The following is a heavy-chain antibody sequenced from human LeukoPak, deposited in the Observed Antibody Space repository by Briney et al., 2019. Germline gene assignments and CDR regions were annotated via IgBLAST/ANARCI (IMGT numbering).Heavy chain of an antibody. V-gene: IGHV3-66*04. CDR3: ARLLLWFGDRYFDY. J-gene: IGHJ4*02. Sequence: GGSLRLSCTASGFTFGDYAMSWVRQAPGKGLEWVSVIYSGGSTYYADSVEGRFTISRDNSKNTLYLQTNSLRAEDTAVYYCARLLLWFGDRYFDYWGQGTLVTVSS. D-gene: IGHD3-10*01. CDR1: GFTFGDYA. CDR2: IYSGGST.